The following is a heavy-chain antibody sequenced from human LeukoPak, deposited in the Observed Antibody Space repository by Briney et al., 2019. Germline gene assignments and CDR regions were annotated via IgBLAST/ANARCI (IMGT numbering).Heavy chain of an antibody. V-gene: IGHV3-23*01. D-gene: IGHD1-14*01. Sequence: GGSLRLSCAASGFTFSSYTMSWVRQAPGKGLEWVSAISGSGGSTYYADSVKGRFTISRDNSKNTLYLQMNSLRAEDTAVYYCAKTSKAVLTTGYFDYWGQGTLVTVSS. CDR3: AKTSKAVLTTGYFDY. CDR2: ISGSGGST. CDR1: GFTFSSYT. J-gene: IGHJ4*02.